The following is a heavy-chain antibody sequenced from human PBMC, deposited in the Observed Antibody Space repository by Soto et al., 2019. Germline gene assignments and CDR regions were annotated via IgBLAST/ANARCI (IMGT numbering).Heavy chain of an antibody. CDR1: GGSISSYY. D-gene: IGHD3-10*01. Sequence: SETLSLTCTVSGGSISSYYWSWIRQPPGKGLEWIGYIYYSGSTNYTPSLKSRVTISVDTSKNQFSLKLSSVTAADTAVYYCARGNYYGSGSYPNWFDPWGQGTLVTVSS. V-gene: IGHV4-59*01. J-gene: IGHJ5*02. CDR2: IYYSGST. CDR3: ARGNYYGSGSYPNWFDP.